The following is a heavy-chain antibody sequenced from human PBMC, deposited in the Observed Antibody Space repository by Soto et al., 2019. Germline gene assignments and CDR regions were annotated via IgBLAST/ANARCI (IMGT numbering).Heavy chain of an antibody. J-gene: IGHJ3*02. CDR1: GGSISSGGYY. CDR3: ARVRYCSGGSCLSGAFDI. D-gene: IGHD2-15*01. Sequence: QVQLQESGPGLVKPSQTLSLTCTVSGGSISSGGYYWSWIRQHPGKGLEWIGYIYYSGSTYYNPSLKSRVTISVDTSKNQCALKLSSVPAADTAVYYCARVRYCSGGSCLSGAFDIWGQGTMVTVSS. V-gene: IGHV4-31*03. CDR2: IYYSGST.